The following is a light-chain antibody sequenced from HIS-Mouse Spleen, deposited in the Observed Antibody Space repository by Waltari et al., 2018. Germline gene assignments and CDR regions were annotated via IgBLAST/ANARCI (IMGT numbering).Light chain of an antibody. CDR3: QVWDSSSDHVV. CDR1: NIGSKS. J-gene: IGLJ2*01. CDR2: DAS. Sequence: SYVLTQPPSVSVAPGKTARITCGGNNIGSKSVHWYQQKPGQAPVLVVADASDRPSGIPERFSGSNSGNTATLTISRVEAGDEADYYCQVWDSSSDHVVFGGGTKLTVL. V-gene: IGLV3-21*03.